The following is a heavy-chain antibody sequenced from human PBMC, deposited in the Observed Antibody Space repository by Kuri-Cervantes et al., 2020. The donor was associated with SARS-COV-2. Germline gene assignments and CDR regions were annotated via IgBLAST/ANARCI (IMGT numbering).Heavy chain of an antibody. J-gene: IGHJ6*03. Sequence: SETLSLTCTVSGGPISSSSYYWGWIRQPPGKGLEWIGSIYYSGSTYYNPSLKSRVTISVDTSKNQFSLKLSSVTAADTAVYYCARDSLDCSSTSCYYYYMDVWGKGTTVTVSS. V-gene: IGHV4-39*07. CDR2: IYYSGST. CDR1: GGPISSSSYY. CDR3: ARDSLDCSSTSCYYYYMDV. D-gene: IGHD2-2*01.